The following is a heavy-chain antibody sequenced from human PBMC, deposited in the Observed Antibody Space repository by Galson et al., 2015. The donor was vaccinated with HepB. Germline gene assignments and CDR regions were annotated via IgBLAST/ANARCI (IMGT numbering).Heavy chain of an antibody. CDR2: IDSASSNI. D-gene: IGHD3-10*01. V-gene: IGHV3-48*02. Sequence: SLRLSCAASGFTFSSYNMNWIRQVPGKGLEWISYIDSASSNIKYADSVKGRFTISRDNGEKSVYLQMNNLRDEDTAVYYCVRDGWTVREVGDVLNWFDPWGQGTLVTVSS. J-gene: IGHJ5*02. CDR3: VRDGWTVREVGDVLNWFDP. CDR1: GFTFSSYN.